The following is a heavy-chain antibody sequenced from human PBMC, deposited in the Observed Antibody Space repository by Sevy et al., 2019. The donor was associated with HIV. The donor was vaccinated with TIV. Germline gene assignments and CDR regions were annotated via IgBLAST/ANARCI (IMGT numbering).Heavy chain of an antibody. J-gene: IGHJ4*02. V-gene: IGHV3-30*18. CDR1: GFTFSSYG. CDR2: ISYDGSNK. CDR3: AKDAQSYYDFWSGYPLPHFDY. D-gene: IGHD3-3*01. Sequence: GGSLRLSCAASGFTFSSYGMHWVRQAPGKGLEWVAVISYDGSNKYYADSVKGRFTISRDNSKNTLYLQMNSLRAEDTVVYYCAKDAQSYYDFWSGYPLPHFDYWGQGTLVTVSS.